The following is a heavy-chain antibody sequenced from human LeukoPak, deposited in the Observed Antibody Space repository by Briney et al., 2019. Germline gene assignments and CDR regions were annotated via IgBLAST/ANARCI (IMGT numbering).Heavy chain of an antibody. CDR3: ARDRGYRVRDHYGMDA. Sequence: PGGSLRLSCAVSGFTFNNYAMSWVRQAPGKGLEWFSGISGSGGSPYHADSVKGRFTISRDNSKATLYVQMNSLRPEDTAVYYCARDRGYRVRDHYGMDAWGQGTTVTVSS. J-gene: IGHJ6*01. CDR1: GFTFNNYA. CDR2: ISGSGGSP. D-gene: IGHD3-10*01. V-gene: IGHV3-23*01.